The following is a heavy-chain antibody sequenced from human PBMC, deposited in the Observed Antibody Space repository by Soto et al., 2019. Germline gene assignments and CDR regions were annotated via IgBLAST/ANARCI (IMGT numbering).Heavy chain of an antibody. D-gene: IGHD4-4*01. V-gene: IGHV3-23*01. J-gene: IGHJ6*02. CDR2: ISGSGIST. CDR1: GFTFSTYP. CDR3: AKPPVITASYYYYDMDV. Sequence: EVKLLESGGGLVQPGGSLRLSCAASGFTFSTYPMSWVRQAPGKGLEWVSGISGSGISTYYADSVKGRFTISRDNSKNTVFLQMNSLRAEDTAVYYCAKPPVITASYYYYDMDVWGQGTTVTVSS.